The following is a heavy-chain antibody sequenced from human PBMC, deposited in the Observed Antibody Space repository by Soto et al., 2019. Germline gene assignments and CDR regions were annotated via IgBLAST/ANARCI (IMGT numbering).Heavy chain of an antibody. J-gene: IGHJ4*02. Sequence: EVQLVESGGDLVQPGGPLRLSCAASGFTFSSSWVHWVRQAPGEGLMWVSRINGDGSTINYADSVKGRFTTSRDNARNTLYLQMNSLRDEDTAVYYCARAGYYRFDYWGQGTLVTVSS. CDR3: ARAGYYRFDY. CDR1: GFTFSSSW. CDR2: INGDGSTI. V-gene: IGHV3-74*01. D-gene: IGHD1-26*01.